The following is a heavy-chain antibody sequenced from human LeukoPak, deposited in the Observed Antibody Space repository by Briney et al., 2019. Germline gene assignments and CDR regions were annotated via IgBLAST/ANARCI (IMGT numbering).Heavy chain of an antibody. D-gene: IGHD2-2*01. CDR2: IYYSGST. J-gene: IGHJ6*03. Sequence: SEALSLTCTVSGGSISSSSYYWGCIRQPPGKGLEWIGSIYYSGSTYYNPSLKSRVTISVDTSKNQFSLKLSSVTAADTAVYYCARSDCSSTSCPHAGYYYYMDVWGKGTTVTVPS. CDR1: GGSISSSSYY. V-gene: IGHV4-39*01. CDR3: ARSDCSSTSCPHAGYYYYMDV.